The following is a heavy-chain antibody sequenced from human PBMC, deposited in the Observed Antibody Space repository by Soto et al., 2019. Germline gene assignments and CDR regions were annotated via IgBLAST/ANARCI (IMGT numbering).Heavy chain of an antibody. CDR1: GFAFSTYA. J-gene: IGHJ4*02. V-gene: IGHV3-23*01. D-gene: IGHD3-22*01. CDR3: ANIRRPSIPMMVVAPFDS. CDR2: ISGSGTVT. Sequence: GGSLRLSCEVSGFAFSTYAMNWVRQAPGKGLEWVSGISGSGTVTYYADSVKGRFTISRDNSKDTVFLQMNSLTVEDTAIYFCANIRRPSIPMMVVAPFDSLGQGALVTVSS.